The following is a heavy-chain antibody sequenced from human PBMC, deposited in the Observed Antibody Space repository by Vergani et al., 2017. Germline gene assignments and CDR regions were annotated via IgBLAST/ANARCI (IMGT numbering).Heavy chain of an antibody. D-gene: IGHD7-27*01. Sequence: AASGYIFSKYGMHWVRQAPGKGLEWVAVIYNDGGVKYYADSVEGRLTISKDNSKNMLYLQMNNLRAEDTAVYYCARFELGIADYWGQGTLVTVSS. V-gene: IGHV3-33*01. CDR2: IYNDGGVK. CDR3: ARFELGIADY. CDR1: GYIFSKYG. J-gene: IGHJ4*02.